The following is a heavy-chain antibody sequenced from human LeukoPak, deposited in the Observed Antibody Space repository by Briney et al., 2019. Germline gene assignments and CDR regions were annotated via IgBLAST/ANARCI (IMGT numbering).Heavy chain of an antibody. CDR3: AKDSRGRVDY. D-gene: IGHD1-26*01. Sequence: GGSLRLSCAASGFTFSSYAMSWVRQAPGKGLEWVSAISGSGGSTYYADSVKARFTISRDNSKKTLYLQMNSLRAEDTAVYYCAKDSRGRVDYWGQGTLVTVSS. V-gene: IGHV3-23*01. J-gene: IGHJ4*02. CDR2: ISGSGGST. CDR1: GFTFSSYA.